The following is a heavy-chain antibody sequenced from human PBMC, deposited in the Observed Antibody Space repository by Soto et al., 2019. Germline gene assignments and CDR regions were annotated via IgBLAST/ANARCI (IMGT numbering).Heavy chain of an antibody. J-gene: IGHJ4*02. CDR3: AKDYDFWSDHYYFDY. CDR1: GFTFSSYA. D-gene: IGHD3-3*01. Sequence: GGSLRLSCAASGFTFSSYAMSWVRQAPGKGLEWVSAISGSGGSTYYADSVKGRFTISRDNSKNTLYLQMNSLRAEDTAVYYCAKDYDFWSDHYYFDYWGQGTLVTVSS. CDR2: ISGSGGST. V-gene: IGHV3-23*01.